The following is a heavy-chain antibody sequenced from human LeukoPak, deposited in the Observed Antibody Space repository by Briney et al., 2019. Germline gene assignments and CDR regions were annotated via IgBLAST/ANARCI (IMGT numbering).Heavy chain of an antibody. J-gene: IGHJ3*02. CDR2: ISGSGGST. D-gene: IGHD3-22*01. V-gene: IGHV3-23*01. CDR3: GKGWFTMIGVVPPEVFDI. CDR1: GFTFSSYA. Sequence: GGSLRLSCAASGFTFSSYAMSWVRQAPGKGLEWVSAISGSGGSTYYADSVKGRFTISRDNSKNTLYLQMNSLRAEDTAVYYWGKGWFTMIGVVPPEVFDIGGQGKMVTVSS.